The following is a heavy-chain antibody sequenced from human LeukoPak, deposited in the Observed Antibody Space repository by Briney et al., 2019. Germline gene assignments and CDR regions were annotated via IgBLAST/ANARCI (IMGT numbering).Heavy chain of an antibody. D-gene: IGHD3-22*01. CDR2: IIPIFGTA. CDR3: ATGKTYYYDSSGYYGTGYYYMDV. V-gene: IGHV1-69*01. J-gene: IGHJ6*03. Sequence: SVKVSCKASGGTFSSYAISWVRQAPGQGLEWTGGIIPIFGTANYAQRFQGRVTITADESTSTAYMELSSLRSEDTAVYYCATGKTYYYDSSGYYGTGYYYMDVWGKGTTVTVSS. CDR1: GGTFSSYA.